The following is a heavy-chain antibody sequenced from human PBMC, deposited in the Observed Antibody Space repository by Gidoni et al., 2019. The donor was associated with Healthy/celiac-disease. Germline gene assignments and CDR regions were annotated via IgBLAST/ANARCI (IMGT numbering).Heavy chain of an antibody. CDR1: GFPFTSYG. CDR2: IWYDGSNK. V-gene: IGHV3-33*01. J-gene: IGHJ4*02. Sequence: QVQLVESGGGVVQPGRSMRLSCAASGFPFTSYGMLWVRQAPGKGLEWVAVIWYDGSNKYYADSVKGRFTISRDNSKNTLYLQMNSLRAEDTAVYYCARGAPSQWLARFDYWGQGTLVTVSS. CDR3: ARGAPSQWLARFDY. D-gene: IGHD6-19*01.